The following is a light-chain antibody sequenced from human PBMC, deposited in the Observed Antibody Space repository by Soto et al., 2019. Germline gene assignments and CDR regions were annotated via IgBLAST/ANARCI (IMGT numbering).Light chain of an antibody. J-gene: IGLJ1*01. V-gene: IGLV2-11*01. CDR3: CSYAGSYSYV. Sequence: QSALTQPRSVSGSPGQSVAISCTGTSSDVGGYNYVSWYQQHPGKAPKLMIYDVTKRPSGVPDRFSASKSGNTASLTISGLQADDEADYYCCSYAGSYSYVFGTG. CDR2: DVT. CDR1: SSDVGGYNY.